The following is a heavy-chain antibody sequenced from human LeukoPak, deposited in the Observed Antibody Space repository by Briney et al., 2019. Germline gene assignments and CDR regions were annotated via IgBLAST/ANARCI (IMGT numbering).Heavy chain of an antibody. CDR3: AGHRFGEVVPAALTDY. CDR1: GGSISSGNYY. Sequence: PSETLSLTCTVSGGSISSGNYYWGWIRQPPGEGLEWIGSIYYSGSTYYNPSLKSRVTISVDTSKNQFSLKLNSVTAADTAVYYCAGHRFGEVVPAALTDYWGQGTLVTVSS. J-gene: IGHJ4*02. CDR2: IYYSGST. D-gene: IGHD2-2*01. V-gene: IGHV4-39*07.